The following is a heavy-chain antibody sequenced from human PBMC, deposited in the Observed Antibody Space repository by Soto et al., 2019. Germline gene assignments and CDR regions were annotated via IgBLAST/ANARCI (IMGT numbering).Heavy chain of an antibody. Sequence: SVKVSCKASGGTFSSYAISWVRQAPGQGLEWMGGIIPIFGTANYAQKFQGRVTITADKSTSTAYMELSSLRSEDTAVYYCARDRRYSSSWYEGNWFDPWGQGTLVTVS. CDR1: GGTFSSYA. V-gene: IGHV1-69*06. D-gene: IGHD6-13*01. J-gene: IGHJ5*02. CDR2: IIPIFGTA. CDR3: ARDRRYSSSWYEGNWFDP.